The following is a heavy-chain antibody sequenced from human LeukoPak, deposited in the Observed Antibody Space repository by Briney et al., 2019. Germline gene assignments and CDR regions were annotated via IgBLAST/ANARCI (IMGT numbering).Heavy chain of an antibody. D-gene: IGHD4-17*01. CDR1: GLTFSSYA. CDR3: AKNFYGDYNFFFDY. J-gene: IGHJ4*02. V-gene: IGHV3-23*01. Sequence: VGSLPLSCAASGLTFSSYALAWVRQAPGKGLEWVSAISGSGVTTYYADSVEGHFTISRDNSKNTLYLQMNSLRAEDTAVYYCAKNFYGDYNFFFDYWGQRPVVPVSS. CDR2: ISGSGVTT.